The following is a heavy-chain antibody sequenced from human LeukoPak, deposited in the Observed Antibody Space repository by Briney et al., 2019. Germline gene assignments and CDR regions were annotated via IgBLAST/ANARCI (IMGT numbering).Heavy chain of an antibody. CDR1: GFTFSSYG. CDR2: IRYDGSNK. V-gene: IGHV3-30*02. D-gene: IGHD1-26*01. CDR3: AKDRMGGQYYFDY. J-gene: IGHJ4*02. Sequence: GGSLRLSCAASGFTFSSYGMHWVRQAPGKGLEWVAFIRYDGSNKYYADSVKGRFTISRDNSKNTLYLQMNSLRVEDTAVYYCAKDRMGGQYYFDYWGQGTLVTVSS.